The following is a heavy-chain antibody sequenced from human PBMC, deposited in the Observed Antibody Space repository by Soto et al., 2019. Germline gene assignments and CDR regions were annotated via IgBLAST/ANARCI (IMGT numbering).Heavy chain of an antibody. V-gene: IGHV4-4*02. Sequence: QVQLQESGPGLVKPSGTLSLTCAVSGGSISSSNWWSWVRQPPGKGLEWIGEIYHSGSTNYNPSLTSRVTRXVXKXXDQFSLKLRSGTAAATAVYYCARAAVGGSSWPFDCWGQGTLVTVSS. J-gene: IGHJ4*02. D-gene: IGHD6-13*01. CDR1: GGSISSSNW. CDR3: ARAAVGGSSWPFDC. CDR2: IYHSGST.